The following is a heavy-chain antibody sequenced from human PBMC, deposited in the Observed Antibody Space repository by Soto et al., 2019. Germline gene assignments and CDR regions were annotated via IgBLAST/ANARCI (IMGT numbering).Heavy chain of an antibody. CDR2: IKGDDSTT. Sequence: EVQLVESGGALVQPGGSLRLSCVASGLTFSSYWMHWVRQAPGKWLVWVSRIKGDDSTTGYVESVKGRFTISRDNAKNTLYRLMNRLGNEDTAVYYCARGCTGHYCTDACCKGSTVTVSS. V-gene: IGHV3-74*01. D-gene: IGHD2-8*02. CDR3: ARGCTGHYCTDA. CDR1: GLTFSSYW. J-gene: IGHJ6*03.